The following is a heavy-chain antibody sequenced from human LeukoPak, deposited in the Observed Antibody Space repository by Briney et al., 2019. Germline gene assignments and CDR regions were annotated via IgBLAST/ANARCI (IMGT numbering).Heavy chain of an antibody. CDR1: RFTFSSYS. CDR3: ARDSFWDDYGEGFDY. J-gene: IGHJ4*02. Sequence: GGSLRLSCAASRFTFSSYSMNWVRQAPGKGLEWVSSISSSSSYIYYADSVKGRFTISRDNAKNSLYLQMNSLRAEDTAVYYCARDSFWDDYGEGFDYWGQGTLVTVSS. V-gene: IGHV3-21*01. D-gene: IGHD4-17*01. CDR2: ISSSSSYI.